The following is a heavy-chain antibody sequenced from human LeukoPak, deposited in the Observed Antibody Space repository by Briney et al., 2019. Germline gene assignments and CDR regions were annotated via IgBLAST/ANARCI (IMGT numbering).Heavy chain of an antibody. CDR2: IYYTGST. V-gene: IGHV4-59*02. CDR3: ASRKLGNDY. D-gene: IGHD7-27*01. J-gene: IGHJ4*02. CDR1: GGSVSDYY. Sequence: PSETLSLTCTISGGSVSDYYWSWIRRSPGKGLEWIGYIYYTGSTSYNPSLKSRVTISADTSKNEFSLKLNSVTAADTAVYYCASRKLGNDYWGQGTLVTVSS.